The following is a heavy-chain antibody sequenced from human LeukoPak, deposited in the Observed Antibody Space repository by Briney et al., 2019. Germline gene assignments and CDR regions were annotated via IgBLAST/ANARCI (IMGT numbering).Heavy chain of an antibody. V-gene: IGHV3-11*01. Sequence: GGSLRLSCVAPGFTFSDYYMSWIRQAPGKGLEWVSYIGTSGSPIYYADSVKGRFTISRDNAKNSLYLQMNSLRAEDTAVYYCAKWGRTYDILTGYSYWGQGTLVTVSS. CDR1: GFTFSDYY. CDR2: IGTSGSPI. J-gene: IGHJ4*02. D-gene: IGHD3-9*01. CDR3: AKWGRTYDILTGYSY.